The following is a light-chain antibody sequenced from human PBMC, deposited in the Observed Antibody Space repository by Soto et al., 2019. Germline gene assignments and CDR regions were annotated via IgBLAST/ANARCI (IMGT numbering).Light chain of an antibody. CDR2: DVS. CDR3: CSYAGTYWV. Sequence: QSALTQTRSVSGSPGQSVTISCTGTSNDVGGYNYVSWFQQHPGKVPKLMVYDVSYRPSGVPDRFSGSKSGNTASLTISGLQADDEGDYYCCSYAGTYWVFGGGTTLTVL. V-gene: IGLV2-11*01. CDR1: SNDVGGYNY. J-gene: IGLJ3*02.